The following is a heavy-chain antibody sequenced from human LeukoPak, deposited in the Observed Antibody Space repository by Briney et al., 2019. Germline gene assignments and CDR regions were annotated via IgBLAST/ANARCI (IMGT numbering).Heavy chain of an antibody. CDR3: GRAPRILGVVHFDY. D-gene: IGHD1-26*01. V-gene: IGHV3-23*01. CDR2: ISGSGGST. J-gene: IGHJ4*02. CDR1: GFTFSSYA. Sequence: GGSLRLSCAASGFTFSSYAMSWVRQAPGKGLEWVSAISGSGGSTYYADSVKGRFTISRDNSKNTLYLQMNSLRAEDTAVYYCGRAPRILGVVHFDYWGQGTLVTVSS.